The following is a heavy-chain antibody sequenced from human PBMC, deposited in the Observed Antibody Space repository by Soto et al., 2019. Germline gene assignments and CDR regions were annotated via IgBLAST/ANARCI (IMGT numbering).Heavy chain of an antibody. CDR3: ARGGGYCSGGSCYVGVYYYYGMDV. Sequence: SVKVSCKASGYTFTSYGISWVRQAPGQGLEWMGWISAYNGNTNYAQKLQGRVTMTTDTSTSTAYMELRSLRSDDTAVYYCARGGGYCSGGSCYVGVYYYYGMDVWGQGTTVTVSS. V-gene: IGHV1-18*04. J-gene: IGHJ6*02. CDR1: GYTFTSYG. D-gene: IGHD2-15*01. CDR2: ISAYNGNT.